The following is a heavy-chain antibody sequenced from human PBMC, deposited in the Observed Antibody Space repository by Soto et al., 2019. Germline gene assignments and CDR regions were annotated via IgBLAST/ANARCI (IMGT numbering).Heavy chain of an antibody. Sequence: EVQLVESGGGLIQPGGSLRLSCVASGFIVSSNQMSWVRQAPGKGLAWVSVIYSGHTTYYADYVEGRFTISRDDSKNTLYLQMNSLRVEDTAVYYCVRGPSDHKLRLVEWPYGDYWGQGALVTVSS. J-gene: IGHJ4*02. CDR1: GFIVSSNQ. CDR3: VRGPSDHKLRLVEWPYGDY. D-gene: IGHD3-3*01. CDR2: IYSGHTT. V-gene: IGHV3-53*01.